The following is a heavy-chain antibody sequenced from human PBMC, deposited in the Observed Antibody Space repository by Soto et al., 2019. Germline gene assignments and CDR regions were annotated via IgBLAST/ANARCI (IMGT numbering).Heavy chain of an antibody. CDR2: IIPIFGTA. Sequence: SVKVSCKASGGTFSSYAISWVRQAPGQGLEWMGGIIPIFGTANYAQKFQGRVTITADESTSTAYMELSSLRSEDTAVYYCARSPPYYYDSSGLFDYWGQGTLVTAPQ. CDR3: ARSPPYYYDSSGLFDY. CDR1: GGTFSSYA. J-gene: IGHJ4*02. V-gene: IGHV1-69*13. D-gene: IGHD3-22*01.